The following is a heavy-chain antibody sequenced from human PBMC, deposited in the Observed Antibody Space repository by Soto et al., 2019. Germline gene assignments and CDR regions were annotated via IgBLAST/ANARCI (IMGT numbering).Heavy chain of an antibody. CDR2: IYPGDSET. J-gene: IGHJ4*02. V-gene: IGHV5-51*01. D-gene: IGHD5-12*01. Sequence: VESLKISCRGSGYNFNKYWIDWVRQVPGKGLEWMGTIYPGDSETRYRPSFEGQVTMSVDKSINTAYLQWSSLEASDTAMYYCARCGIVSTISYFDSWGQGTLVTVSS. CDR1: GYNFNKYW. CDR3: ARCGIVSTISYFDS.